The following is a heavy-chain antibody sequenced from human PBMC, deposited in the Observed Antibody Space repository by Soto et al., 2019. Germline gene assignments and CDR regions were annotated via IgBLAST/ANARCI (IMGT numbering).Heavy chain of an antibody. V-gene: IGHV1-69*02. D-gene: IGHD3-3*01. CDR1: GGTFSSYT. CDR3: AGRRPYDDSDY. Sequence: QVPLVQSGAEVKKPGSSVKVSCKASGGTFSSYTISWVRQAPGQGLEWMGRIIPILGIANYAQKFQGRVTITADKSTSTAYMELSSLRSEDAAVYYCAGRRPYDDSDYWGQGTLVIVSS. J-gene: IGHJ4*02. CDR2: IIPILGIA.